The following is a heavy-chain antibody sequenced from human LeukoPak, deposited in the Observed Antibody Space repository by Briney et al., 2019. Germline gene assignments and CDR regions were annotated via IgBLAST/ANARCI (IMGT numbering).Heavy chain of an antibody. V-gene: IGHV3-23*01. CDR3: AKGGGDHDY. Sequence: GGSLRLSCAASGFTFGTYWMTWVRQAPGKGLEWVSAISGSGGSTYYADSVKGRFTISRDNSKNTLYLQMNSLRAEDTAVYYCAKGGGDHDYWGQGTLVTVSS. D-gene: IGHD4-17*01. J-gene: IGHJ4*02. CDR1: GFTFGTYW. CDR2: ISGSGGST.